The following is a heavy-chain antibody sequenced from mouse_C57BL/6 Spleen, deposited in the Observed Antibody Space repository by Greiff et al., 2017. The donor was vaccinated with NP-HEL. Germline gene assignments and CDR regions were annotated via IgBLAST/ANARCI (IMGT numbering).Heavy chain of an antibody. J-gene: IGHJ3*01. D-gene: IGHD4-1*01. Sequence: EVQLQQSGPELVKPGASVKISCKASGYTFTDYYMNWVKQSHGKSLEWIGDINPNNGGTSYNQKFKGKATLTVDKSSSTAYMELRSLTSEDSAVYYCASDPLTGRFAYWGQGTLVTVSA. CDR3: ASDPLTGRFAY. CDR1: GYTFTDYY. V-gene: IGHV1-26*01. CDR2: INPNNGGT.